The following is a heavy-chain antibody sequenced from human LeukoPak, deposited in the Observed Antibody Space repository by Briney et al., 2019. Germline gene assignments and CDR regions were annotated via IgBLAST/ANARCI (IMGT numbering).Heavy chain of an antibody. J-gene: IGHJ4*02. CDR1: GFTFSSYA. CDR3: ASGSYSGY. Sequence: GRSLRLSCAASGFTFSSYAMHWVRQAPGKGLEWVAVISYDGSNKYYADSVKGRFTISRDNSKNTLYLQMNSLRAEDTAVYYCASGSYSGYWGQGTPVTVSS. V-gene: IGHV3-30-3*01. D-gene: IGHD1-26*01. CDR2: ISYDGSNK.